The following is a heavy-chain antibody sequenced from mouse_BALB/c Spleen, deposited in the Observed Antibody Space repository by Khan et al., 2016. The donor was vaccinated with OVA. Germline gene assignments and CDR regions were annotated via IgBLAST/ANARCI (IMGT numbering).Heavy chain of an antibody. J-gene: IGHJ1*01. Sequence: VQLKQSGGGLVKPGGSLKLSCAASGFTFSNYAMSWVRQTPEKRLEWVATISRGDNYTYYPGSVKGRFIISRDNAKNILYLPMSSLRSEDTAMYYCARPPMTTVVAMSYWFFDVWGAGTTGTVSS. CDR1: GFTFSNYA. V-gene: IGHV5-9-3*01. CDR3: ARPPMTTVVAMSYWFFDV. CDR2: ISRGDNYT. D-gene: IGHD1-1*01.